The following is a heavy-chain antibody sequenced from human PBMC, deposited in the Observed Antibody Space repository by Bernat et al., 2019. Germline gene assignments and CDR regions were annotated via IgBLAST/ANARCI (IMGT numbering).Heavy chain of an antibody. V-gene: IGHV3-74*01. Sequence: EVQLVESGGGLVQPGGSLRLSCAASGFTVSSNYMSWVRQAPGKGLVWVSHINGDGRRTTYADSVKGRFTISRDDAKNTVYLQMNSLRDEDTAVYYCARDRFYSPEHWGQGILVTVSS. D-gene: IGHD2-21*01. J-gene: IGHJ1*01. CDR2: INGDGRRT. CDR3: ARDRFYSPEH. CDR1: GFTVSSNY.